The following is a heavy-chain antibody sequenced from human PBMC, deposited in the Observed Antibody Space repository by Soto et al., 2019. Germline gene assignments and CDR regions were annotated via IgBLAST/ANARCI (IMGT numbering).Heavy chain of an antibody. J-gene: IGHJ4*02. CDR1: GYSFAGYW. V-gene: IGHV5-51*01. CDR3: ARLKSSGGSVTDLADY. D-gene: IGHD3-10*01. Sequence: GESLKISCRGSGYSFAGYWIGWVRQMPGKGLEWMGIIYPGDSDTRYSPSFQGQVTISADKSISTAYLQWSSLKASDTATYYCARLKSSGGSVTDLADYWGQGTLVTVS. CDR2: IYPGDSDT.